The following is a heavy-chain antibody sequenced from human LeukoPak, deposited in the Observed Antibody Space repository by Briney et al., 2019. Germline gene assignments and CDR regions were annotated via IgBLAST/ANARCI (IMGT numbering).Heavy chain of an antibody. V-gene: IGHV3-66*01. Sequence: GGSLRLFCAASGFTPSSSYMRWVRQAPGKGLEWLSVTYRGGSTNYADSVKGRFTISRDNSKNTLYLQMNSLRADDTAVYYCARETFYYYDSSDYYGIFDYWGQGTLVSVSS. J-gene: IGHJ4*02. CDR1: GFTPSSSY. CDR2: TYRGGST. D-gene: IGHD3-22*01. CDR3: ARETFYYYDSSDYYGIFDY.